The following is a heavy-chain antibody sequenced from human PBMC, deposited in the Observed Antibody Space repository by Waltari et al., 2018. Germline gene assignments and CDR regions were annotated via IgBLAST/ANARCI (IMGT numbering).Heavy chain of an antibody. V-gene: IGHV4-39*07. CDR3: ARAPKIFGVVITLNWFDP. J-gene: IGHJ5*02. D-gene: IGHD3-3*01. CDR2: IYYSGST. Sequence: QLQLQESGPGLVKPSETLSLTCTVSGGSISSSSYYWGWIRQPPGKGLEWIGSIYYSGSTYYNPSLKSRVTRSVDTSKNQFSLKLSSVTAADTAVYYCARAPKIFGVVITLNWFDPWGQGTLVTVSS. CDR1: GGSISSSSYY.